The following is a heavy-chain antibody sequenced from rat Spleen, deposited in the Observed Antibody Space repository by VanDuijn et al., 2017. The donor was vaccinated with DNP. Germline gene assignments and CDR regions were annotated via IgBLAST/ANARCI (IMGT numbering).Heavy chain of an antibody. CDR1: GFTFSDYY. CDR2: ISAIGDNT. CDR3: ARLGYDGSYFFGAMDA. D-gene: IGHD1-12*02. J-gene: IGHJ4*01. Sequence: EVQLVESGGGLVQPGRSMKLSCTASGFTFSDYYMAWVRQAPTKGLEWVTSISAIGDNTYYRDSVKGRFTISRDNAKSTLYLQMDSLRSEETATYYCARLGYDGSYFFGAMDAWGQGTSVTVSS. V-gene: IGHV5S11*01.